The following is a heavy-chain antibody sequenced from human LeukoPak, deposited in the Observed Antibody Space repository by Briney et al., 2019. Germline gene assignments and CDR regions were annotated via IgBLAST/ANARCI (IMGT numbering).Heavy chain of an antibody. CDR2: IRSKANSYAT. CDR1: GFTFSGSA. V-gene: IGHV3-73*01. J-gene: IGHJ4*02. D-gene: IGHD2-2*01. CDR3: AKDLLGSSTPY. Sequence: PGGSLRLSCAASGFTFSGSAMHWVRQASGKGLEWVGRIRSKANSYATAYAASVKGRFTISRDDSKNTAYLQMNSLRAEDTAVYYCAKDLLGSSTPYWGQGTLVTVSS.